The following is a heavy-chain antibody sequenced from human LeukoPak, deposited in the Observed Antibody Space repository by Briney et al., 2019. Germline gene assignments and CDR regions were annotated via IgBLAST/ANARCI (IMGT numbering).Heavy chain of an antibody. J-gene: IGHJ4*02. CDR3: ARGERFDY. V-gene: IGHV3-30-3*01. Sequence: GSLRLSCVASGFTFSTYAMHWVRQAPGKGLEWVAVISYDGSSKYYADSMKGRFTISRDNSKNTLYLQMNSLRAEDTAVYYCARGERFDYWGQGTLVTVSS. CDR2: ISYDGSSK. CDR1: GFTFSTYA. D-gene: IGHD1-1*01.